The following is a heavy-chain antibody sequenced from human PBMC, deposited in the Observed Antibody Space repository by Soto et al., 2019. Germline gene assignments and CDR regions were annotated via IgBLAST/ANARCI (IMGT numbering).Heavy chain of an antibody. CDR2: IYSGGST. J-gene: IGHJ5*02. D-gene: IGHD2-21*02. V-gene: IGHV3-53*04. Sequence: EVQLVESGGGLVQPGGSLRLSCAASGFTVSSNYMSWVRQAPGKGLEWVSGIYSGGSTYYADAVKGRFTISRHNSKNTLYLQMNSRRAEDTAVYYCARGRDCGGDCTTWFDPWGQGTLVTVSS. CDR3: ARGRDCGGDCTTWFDP. CDR1: GFTVSSNY.